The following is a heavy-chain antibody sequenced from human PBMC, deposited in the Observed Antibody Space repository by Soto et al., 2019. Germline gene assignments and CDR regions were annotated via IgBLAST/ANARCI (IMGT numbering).Heavy chain of an antibody. J-gene: IGHJ4*02. CDR2: ISSSSSYI. D-gene: IGHD4-17*01. V-gene: IGHV3-21*01. Sequence: EVQLVESGGGLVKPGGSLRLSCEASGFTFSSYSMNWVRQAPGKGLEWVSSISSSSSYIYYADSVKGRFTISRDNAKNSLYLQMNSLRAEDTAVYYCARGGPMTTVTTVDYWGQGTLVTVSS. CDR3: ARGGPMTTVTTVDY. CDR1: GFTFSSYS.